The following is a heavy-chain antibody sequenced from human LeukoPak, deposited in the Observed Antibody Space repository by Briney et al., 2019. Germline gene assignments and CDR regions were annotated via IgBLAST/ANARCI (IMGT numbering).Heavy chain of an antibody. Sequence: ASVKVSCKASGYTFTGYYMHWVRQAPGQGLEWMGWINPNSGGTNYAQKFQGRVTMTRDTSISTAYMELSRLRSDDTAVYYCARSLTVAGAFDIWGQGTMVTVSS. CDR2: INPNSGGT. CDR1: GYTFTGYY. CDR3: ARSLTVAGAFDI. V-gene: IGHV1-2*02. J-gene: IGHJ3*02. D-gene: IGHD4-23*01.